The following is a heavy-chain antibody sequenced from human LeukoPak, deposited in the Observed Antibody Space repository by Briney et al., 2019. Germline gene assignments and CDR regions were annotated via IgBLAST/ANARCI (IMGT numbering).Heavy chain of an antibody. V-gene: IGHV1-18*01. CDR2: ISSYNGNT. J-gene: IGHJ5*02. Sequence: ASVKVSCKASGFTFSSFGFTWVRQAPGQGLEFMGWISSYNGNTHYAQNFRGSLTMTTDTSTSTAFMELRRLRSDDTAVYYCARVDSSSSWAPDFGHWGQGTLVTVSS. CDR3: ARVDSSSSWAPDFGH. CDR1: GFTFSSFG. D-gene: IGHD6-6*01.